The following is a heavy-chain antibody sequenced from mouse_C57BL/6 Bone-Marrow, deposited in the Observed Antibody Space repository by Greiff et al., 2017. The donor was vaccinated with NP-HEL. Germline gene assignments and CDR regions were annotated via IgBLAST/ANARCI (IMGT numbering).Heavy chain of an antibody. J-gene: IGHJ3*01. D-gene: IGHD2-4*01. CDR3: ARNYYDPAWFAY. Sequence: VQLQQPGAELVKPGASVKLSCKASGYTFTSYWMHWVKQRPGQGLEWIGMIHPNSGSTNYNEKFKSKATLTVDKSSSTAYMQLSSLTSEDSAVYYCARNYYDPAWFAYWGQGTLVTVSA. CDR2: IHPNSGST. V-gene: IGHV1-64*01. CDR1: GYTFTSYW.